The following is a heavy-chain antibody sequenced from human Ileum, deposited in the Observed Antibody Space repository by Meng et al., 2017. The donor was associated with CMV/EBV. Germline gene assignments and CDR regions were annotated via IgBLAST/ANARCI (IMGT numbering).Heavy chain of an antibody. Sequence: QLQLQEPGPGLVKPSETLSLTCTASGDSITTTTYYWGWLRQPPGKGLEWIASIYYSGTTYYNPSLKSRVTISVDTSKNQFSLKVYSVTAADTAIYYCARSRREDWFDPWGQGTLVTVSS. CDR2: IYYSGTT. J-gene: IGHJ5*02. D-gene: IGHD1-26*01. CDR1: GDSITTTTYY. V-gene: IGHV4-39*07. CDR3: ARSRREDWFDP.